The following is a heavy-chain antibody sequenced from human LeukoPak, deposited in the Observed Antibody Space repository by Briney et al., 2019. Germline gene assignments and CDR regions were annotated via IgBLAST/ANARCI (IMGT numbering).Heavy chain of an antibody. Sequence: PGGSLRLSCAASGFTVSTNYMSWVRQAPGKGLEWVSVIYSGGRTYYADSVKGRFTISRDNSKNTLYLHMNSLRAEDTAVYYCARARYYYDFTDAYYFDYWGQGTLVTVSS. CDR2: IYSGGRT. CDR3: ARARYYYDFTDAYYFDY. J-gene: IGHJ4*02. D-gene: IGHD3/OR15-3a*01. CDR1: GFTVSTNY. V-gene: IGHV3-66*01.